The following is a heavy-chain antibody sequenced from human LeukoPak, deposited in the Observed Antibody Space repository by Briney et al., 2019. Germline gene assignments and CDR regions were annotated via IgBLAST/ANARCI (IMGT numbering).Heavy chain of an antibody. CDR1: GYTYTGYY. CDR2: INPNSGGT. CDR3: ARADYGSGSYYYYYYYMDV. D-gene: IGHD3-10*01. Sequence: ASVKVPCKASGYTYTGYYMHWVRQAPGQGLEWMGWINPNSGGTNYAQKFQGRVTMTRDTSISTAYMELSRLRSDDTAVYYCARADYGSGSYYYYYYYMDVWGKGTTVTVSS. V-gene: IGHV1-2*02. J-gene: IGHJ6*03.